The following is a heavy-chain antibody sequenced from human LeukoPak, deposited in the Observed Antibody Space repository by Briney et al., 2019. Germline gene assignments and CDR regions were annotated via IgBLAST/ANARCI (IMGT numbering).Heavy chain of an antibody. CDR1: GYSFTSYW. D-gene: IGHD2-15*01. CDR3: AGQGCSGGSCYWGNWFDP. J-gene: IGHJ5*02. V-gene: IGHV5-51*01. Sequence: GESLKISCKGSGYSFTSYWIGWVRQMPGKGLEWMGIIYPGDSDTRYSPSFQGQVTISADKSISTAYLQWSSLKASDTAMYYCAGQGCSGGSCYWGNWFDPWGQGTLVTVSS. CDR2: IYPGDSDT.